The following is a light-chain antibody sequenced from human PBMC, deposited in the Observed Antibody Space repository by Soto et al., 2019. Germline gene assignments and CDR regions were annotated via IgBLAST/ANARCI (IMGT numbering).Light chain of an antibody. CDR3: GTWDSSLSAVV. J-gene: IGLJ2*01. V-gene: IGLV1-51*02. CDR2: ENN. Sequence: QAVVTQPPSVSAAPGQKVTISCSGSSSNIGNNYVSWYQQLPGTAPKLLIYENNKRPSGIPDRFSGSKSGTSATLGITGLXTGDEADYYCGTWDSSLSAVVFGGGTKLTV. CDR1: SSNIGNNY.